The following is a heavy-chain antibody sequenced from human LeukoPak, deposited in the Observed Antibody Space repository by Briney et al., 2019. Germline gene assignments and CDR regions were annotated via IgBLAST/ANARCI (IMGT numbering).Heavy chain of an antibody. CDR1: GGSISRYY. D-gene: IGHD3-10*01. J-gene: IGHJ2*01. Sequence: SETLSLTCTVSGGSISRYYWSWIRQPPGKGPEWIGYIYYSGSTNYNPSLKSRVTISVDTSKNQFSLKLSSVTAADTAVYYCARDGSYFGWYFDLWGRGTLVTVSS. CDR2: IYYSGST. CDR3: ARDGSYFGWYFDL. V-gene: IGHV4-59*01.